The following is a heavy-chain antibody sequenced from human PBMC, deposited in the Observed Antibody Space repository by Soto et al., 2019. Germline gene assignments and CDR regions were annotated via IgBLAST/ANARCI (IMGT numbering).Heavy chain of an antibody. V-gene: IGHV3-33*01. CDR2: IWYDGSNK. Sequence: QVQLVESGGGVVQPGRSLRLSCAASGFTFSSYGMHWVRQAPGKGLEWVAVIWYDGSNKYYADSVKGRFTISRDNSKNTLYLQMNSLRAEDTAVYYCAREVVPAAKHAWDYYGMDVWGQGTTVTVSS. CDR3: AREVVPAAKHAWDYYGMDV. CDR1: GFTFSSYG. J-gene: IGHJ6*02. D-gene: IGHD2-2*01.